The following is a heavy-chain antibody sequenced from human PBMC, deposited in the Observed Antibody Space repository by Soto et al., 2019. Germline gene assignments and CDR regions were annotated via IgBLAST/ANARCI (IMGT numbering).Heavy chain of an antibody. CDR1: GYTFTSYG. V-gene: IGHV1-18*04. J-gene: IGHJ5*02. Sequence: ASVKVSCKASGYTFTSYGISWVRQAPGQGLEWTGWISAYNGNTNYAQKLQGRVTMTTDTSTSTAYMELRSLRSDDTAVYYCARDTHIVVVPAARFDPWGQGTLVTVSS. D-gene: IGHD2-2*01. CDR3: ARDTHIVVVPAARFDP. CDR2: ISAYNGNT.